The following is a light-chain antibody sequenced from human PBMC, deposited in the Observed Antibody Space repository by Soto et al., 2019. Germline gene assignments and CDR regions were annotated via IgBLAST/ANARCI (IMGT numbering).Light chain of an antibody. CDR2: YVN. Sequence: QSALTQPPSVSGSPGQSVTISCTATTTDIDNYDSVSWYQQAPSTAPRLIIYYVNNRPSGAPDRFAGATSGTTASLTISGLQAEDETDYFCSLYSSNGSLMFGPGTKGTVL. J-gene: IGLJ1*01. CDR3: SLYSSNGSLM. V-gene: IGLV2-18*01. CDR1: TTDIDNYDS.